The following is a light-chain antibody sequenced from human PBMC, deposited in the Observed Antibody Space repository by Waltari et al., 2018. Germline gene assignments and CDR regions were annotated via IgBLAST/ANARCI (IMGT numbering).Light chain of an antibody. Sequence: QSALTQPASVSGSPGQAITISCTGTSSDIGPYDYVPWYQQHPDRAPKPLIHNVSQRPSGVSSRFSGSKSGNSASLTISGLQAEDEADYYCASFTRSTTLVFGGGTRLTVL. J-gene: IGLJ2*01. CDR2: NVS. CDR1: SSDIGPYDY. V-gene: IGLV2-14*03. CDR3: ASFTRSTTLV.